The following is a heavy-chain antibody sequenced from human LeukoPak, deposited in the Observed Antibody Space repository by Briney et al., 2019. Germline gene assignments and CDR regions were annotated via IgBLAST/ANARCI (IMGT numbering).Heavy chain of an antibody. V-gene: IGHV3-23*01. J-gene: IGHJ4*02. CDR1: GFTFSSSA. CDR3: AKEDLYYYDSSGYYYGY. Sequence: GGSLRLSCAASGFTFSSSAMTWVRQAPGKGLEWVSSLTGGSDNSEHADSVKGRFTISRDNSKNTLYLQMNSLRAEDTAVYYCAKEDLYYYDSSGYYYGYWGQGTLVTVSS. D-gene: IGHD3-22*01. CDR2: LTGGSDNS.